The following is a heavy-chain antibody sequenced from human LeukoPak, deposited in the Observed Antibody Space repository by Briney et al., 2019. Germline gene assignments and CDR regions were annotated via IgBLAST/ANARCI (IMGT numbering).Heavy chain of an antibody. J-gene: IGHJ4*02. V-gene: IGHV3-7*03. Sequence: GGSLRLSCGASGFTFSTYWMTWVRQAPGKGLEWVANIREDGSEIFYVDSVKGRFTISRDNAKNSMYLQMNSLRVEDSSLYYYTRDRSWSGYDYWGQGTLVTVSS. CDR1: GFTFSTYW. CDR2: IREDGSEI. D-gene: IGHD1-26*01. CDR3: TRDRSWSGYDY.